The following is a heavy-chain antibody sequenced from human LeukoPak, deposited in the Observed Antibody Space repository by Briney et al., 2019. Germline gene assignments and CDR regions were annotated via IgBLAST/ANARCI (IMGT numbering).Heavy chain of an antibody. D-gene: IGHD2-2*01. CDR2: ISSSSSYI. CDR3: ARDVYCSSTSCYGGWSYYFDY. J-gene: IGHJ4*02. CDR1: GFTFSSYS. Sequence: GGSLRLSCAASGFTFSSYSMNWVRQAPGKGLEWVSSISSSSSYIYYADSVKGRFTISRDNAKNSLYLQMNSLRAEGTAVYYCARDVYCSSTSCYGGWSYYFDYWGQGTLVTVSS. V-gene: IGHV3-21*01.